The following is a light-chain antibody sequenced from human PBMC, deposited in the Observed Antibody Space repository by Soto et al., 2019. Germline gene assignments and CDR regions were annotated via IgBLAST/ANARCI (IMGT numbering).Light chain of an antibody. CDR2: DAS. J-gene: IGKJ1*01. Sequence: EKVMTHSPATLSVSPWEIATLSCRASQSVRSNLAWYQQNPSQPPRLLIYDASSRATGIPSRFSGSGSGTEFTLTISSLKSEDFGVYYCQQYNERPPWTFGQGTKVDIK. V-gene: IGKV3-15*01. CDR1: QSVRSN. CDR3: QQYNERPPWT.